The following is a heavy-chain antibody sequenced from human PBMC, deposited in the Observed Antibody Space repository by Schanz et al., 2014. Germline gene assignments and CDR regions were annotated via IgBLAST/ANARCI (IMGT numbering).Heavy chain of an antibody. V-gene: IGHV3-23*04. J-gene: IGHJ6*02. D-gene: IGHD3-22*01. CDR3: AKIRYDSSGYYLPYYGMDV. CDR2: IASGGSHT. Sequence: VQLVESGGGVVQPGRSLRLSCAASGFTFSSYAMHWVRQAPGKGLEWVSTIASGGSHTFYADSVTGRFTISGDNSKNTLFLQMNSLRVEDTAVYYCAKIRYDSSGYYLPYYGMDVWGQGTTVTVSS. CDR1: GFTFSSYA.